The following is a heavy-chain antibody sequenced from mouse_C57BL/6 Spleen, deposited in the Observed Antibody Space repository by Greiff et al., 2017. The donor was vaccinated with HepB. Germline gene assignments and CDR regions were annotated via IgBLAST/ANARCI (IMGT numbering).Heavy chain of an antibody. V-gene: IGHV5-17*01. Sequence: DVQLVESGGGLVKPGGSLKLSCAASGFTFSDYGMHWVRQAPEKGLEWVAYISSGSSTIYYADTVKGRFTISRDNAKNTLFLQMTSLRSEDTAMYYCARTGTEYFDVWGTGTTVTVSS. CDR3: ARTGTEYFDV. J-gene: IGHJ1*03. CDR1: GFTFSDYG. CDR2: ISSGSSTI. D-gene: IGHD4-1*01.